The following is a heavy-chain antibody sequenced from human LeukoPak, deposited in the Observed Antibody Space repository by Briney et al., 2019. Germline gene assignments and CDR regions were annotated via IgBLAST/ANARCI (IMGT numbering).Heavy chain of an antibody. CDR2: IYSGGST. V-gene: IGHV3-53*04. Sequence: GGSLRLSCAASGFTVSSNYMSWVRQAPGKGLEWVSVIYSGGSTYYADSVKGRFTISRHNSKNTLYLQMNSLRAEDTAVYYCASGTGAGERYEDAFDIWGQGTMVTVSS. CDR3: ASGTGAGERYEDAFDI. D-gene: IGHD3-16*01. CDR1: GFTVSSNY. J-gene: IGHJ3*02.